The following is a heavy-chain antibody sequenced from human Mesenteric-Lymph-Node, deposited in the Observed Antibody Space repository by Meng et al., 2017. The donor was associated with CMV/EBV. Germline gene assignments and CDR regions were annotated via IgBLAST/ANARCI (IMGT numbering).Heavy chain of an antibody. CDR1: GFTFSNHA. J-gene: IGHJ4*02. Sequence: GGSLRLSCAASGFTFSNHAMYWVRQAPGKGLEWVSAISGGGLSTYYADSVKGRFTMTRDNSKNTLSLQMNSLRAEDTAVDFCVKSQSYYGSGSYSDYWGQGTLVTVSS. V-gene: IGHV3-23*01. D-gene: IGHD3-10*01. CDR3: VKSQSYYGSGSYSDY. CDR2: ISGGGLST.